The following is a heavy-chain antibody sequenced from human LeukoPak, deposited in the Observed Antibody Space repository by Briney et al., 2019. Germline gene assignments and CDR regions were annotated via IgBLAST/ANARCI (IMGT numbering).Heavy chain of an antibody. CDR3: ARRAQVVWFGESTYYFDY. Sequence: ASVKVSCKASGYTFTSYYMHWVRQAPGQGLEWMGIINPSGGSTSYAQKFQGRVTMTRDTSTSTVYMELSSLRSEDTAVYYCARRAQVVWFGESTYYFDYWGQGTLVTVTS. CDR1: GYTFTSYY. J-gene: IGHJ4*02. D-gene: IGHD3-10*01. CDR2: INPSGGST. V-gene: IGHV1-46*01.